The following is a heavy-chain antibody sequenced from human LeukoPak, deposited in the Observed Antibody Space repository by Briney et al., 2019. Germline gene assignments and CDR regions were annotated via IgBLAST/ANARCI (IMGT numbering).Heavy chain of an antibody. CDR1: GYSISSGYY. Sequence: PSETLSLTCTVSGYSISSGYYWGWIRQPPGKGLEWIGSIYHSGSTYYNPSLKSRVTISVDTSKNQFSLKLSSVTAADTAVYYCARESYGSAPDYWGQGTLVTVSS. CDR2: IYHSGST. D-gene: IGHD3-10*01. V-gene: IGHV4-38-2*02. CDR3: ARESYGSAPDY. J-gene: IGHJ4*02.